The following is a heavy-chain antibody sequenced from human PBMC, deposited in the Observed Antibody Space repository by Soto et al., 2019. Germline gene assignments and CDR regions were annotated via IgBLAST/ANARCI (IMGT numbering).Heavy chain of an antibody. CDR1: GGSISSAAYY. Sequence: QVQLQESGPGLVKPSQTLSLTCTVSGGSISSAAYYWSWIRQHPGKGLEWIGYISHSGSTYYTPSLMCRVIISADTSKNQFPLNLTSVTAADTAVYYCAREYTYGSNFFDCWGQGALVTVSS. CDR2: ISHSGST. V-gene: IGHV4-31*03. D-gene: IGHD5-18*01. J-gene: IGHJ4*02. CDR3: AREYTYGSNFFDC.